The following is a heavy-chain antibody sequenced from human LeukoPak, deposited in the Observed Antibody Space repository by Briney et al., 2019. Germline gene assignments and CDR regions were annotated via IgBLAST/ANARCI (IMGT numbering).Heavy chain of an antibody. D-gene: IGHD3-9*01. CDR3: ARDWYDILTGYYPHYYYYMDV. CDR2: IIPIFDTG. V-gene: IGHV1-69*13. CDR1: GGTFNSYA. J-gene: IGHJ6*03. Sequence: SVKVSCKASGGTFNSYAISWVRQAPGLGLEWMGGIIPIFDTGNYAQKFQGRVTITADEATSTVYMELRSLRSEDTAVYYCARDWYDILTGYYPHYYYYMDVWGKGTTVTISS.